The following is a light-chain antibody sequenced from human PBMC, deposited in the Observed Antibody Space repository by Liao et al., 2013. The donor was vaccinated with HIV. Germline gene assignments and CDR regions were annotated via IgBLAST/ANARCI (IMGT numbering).Light chain of an antibody. CDR1: KLGDKY. Sequence: SYELTQPPSVSVSPGQTASITCAADKLGDKYASWYQQKPGQSPEVIIYQDSKRPSGIPERFSGSNSGNTATLTISGTQAMDEADYYCQAWDSSTVVFGGGTKLTVL. CDR2: QDS. V-gene: IGLV3-1*01. J-gene: IGLJ2*01. CDR3: QAWDSSTVV.